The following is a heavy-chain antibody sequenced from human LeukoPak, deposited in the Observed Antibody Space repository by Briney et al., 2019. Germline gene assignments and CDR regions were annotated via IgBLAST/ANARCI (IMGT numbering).Heavy chain of an antibody. V-gene: IGHV3-11*05. CDR2: IPSSSSFT. J-gene: IGHJ5*02. CDR1: GFTFSEYY. D-gene: IGHD6-13*01. Sequence: PGGSLRLYCAASGFTFSEYYMSWIRQAPGKGLEWISYIPSSSSFTTYADSVRGRFTISRDNAKNSLYLQMNSLRDEDTAVYYCARVRGSSSWYDHWGQGTLVTVSS. CDR3: ARVRGSSSWYDH.